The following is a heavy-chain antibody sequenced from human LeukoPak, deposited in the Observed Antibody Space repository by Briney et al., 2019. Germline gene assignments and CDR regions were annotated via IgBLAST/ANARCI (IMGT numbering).Heavy chain of an antibody. CDR2: IYHDGST. V-gene: IGHV4-38-2*02. D-gene: IGHD1-1*01. Sequence: ETLSLTCTVSGYSISSGYYWGWIRQPPGKGLEWIGNIYHDGSTYYNPSLKSRVTISVDTSKNQFSLKLSSVTAADTAVYYCARDAGHQLSRRNYYAMDVWGQGTTVTVSS. CDR3: ARDAGHQLSRRNYYAMDV. J-gene: IGHJ6*02. CDR1: GYSISSGYY.